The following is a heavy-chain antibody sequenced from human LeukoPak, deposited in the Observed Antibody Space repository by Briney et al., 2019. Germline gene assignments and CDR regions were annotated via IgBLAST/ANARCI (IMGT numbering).Heavy chain of an antibody. Sequence: SVKVSCKASGYTFTTFGISWVRQAPGQGLEWMGRIIPIFGTANYAQKFQGRVMITTDESTSTAYMELSSLRSEDTAVYYCAREGGSVIAEWGNWFDPWGQGTLVTVSS. D-gene: IGHD6-13*01. J-gene: IGHJ5*02. V-gene: IGHV1-69*05. CDR2: IIPIFGTA. CDR1: GYTFTTFG. CDR3: AREGGSVIAEWGNWFDP.